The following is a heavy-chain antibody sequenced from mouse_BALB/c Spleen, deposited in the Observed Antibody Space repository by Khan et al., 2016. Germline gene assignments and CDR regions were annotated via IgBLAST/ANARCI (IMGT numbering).Heavy chain of an antibody. V-gene: IGHV9-2-1*01. CDR3: ARRVHWYFDD. CDR1: GYTFTDYS. J-gene: IGHJ1*01. CDR2: KNTNTGEP. Sequence: QIQLVQSGPELKKPGETVKISCKASGYTFTDYSMHWVKQAPGKGLTWMGWKNTNTGEPTYADDFMGRFAFSSETSARTAYLQINNLKNEDTATXFCARRVHWYFDDWGAGTPVTVSS.